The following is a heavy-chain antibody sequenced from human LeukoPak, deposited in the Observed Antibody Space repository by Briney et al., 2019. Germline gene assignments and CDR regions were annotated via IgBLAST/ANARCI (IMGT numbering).Heavy chain of an antibody. V-gene: IGHV3-30*02. D-gene: IGHD6-19*01. CDR1: GFTFSSYG. CDR2: IRYDGSNK. CDR3: AKERSSGWFYYFDY. Sequence: GGSLRLSCAASGFTFSSYGMHWVRQAPGKGLEWVAFIRYDGSNKYYADSVKGRFTISRDNSKNTLYLQMNSLRAEDTAVYYCAKERSSGWFYYFDYWGQGTLVTVSS. J-gene: IGHJ4*02.